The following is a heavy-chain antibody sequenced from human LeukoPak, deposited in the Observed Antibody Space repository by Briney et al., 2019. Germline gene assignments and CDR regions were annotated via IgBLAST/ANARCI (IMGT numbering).Heavy chain of an antibody. J-gene: IGHJ5*02. Sequence: SETLSLTCAVYGGSFSSYYWSWIRETPGKGLEWIGEINHSGSTNYNPSLKCRVTISVDTSKNQFSLKLSSVTAADTAVYYCAREVWYYGSGSYSAWFDPWGQGTLVTVSS. D-gene: IGHD3-10*01. CDR3: AREVWYYGSGSYSAWFDP. V-gene: IGHV4-34*01. CDR2: INHSGST. CDR1: GGSFSSYY.